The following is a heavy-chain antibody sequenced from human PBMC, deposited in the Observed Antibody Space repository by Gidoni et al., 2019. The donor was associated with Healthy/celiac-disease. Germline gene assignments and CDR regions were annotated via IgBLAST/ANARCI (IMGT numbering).Heavy chain of an antibody. Sequence: QVQLVESGGGVVQPGRSLRLSCAASGFTFSSYAMHWVRQAPGKGLEWVAVISYDGSNKYYAYSVKGLFTISRDHSKNTLYLQLNSLRAEDTAVYYCARGGEAYFYDSSGYYYNYWGQGTLVTVSS. CDR2: ISYDGSNK. D-gene: IGHD3-22*01. J-gene: IGHJ4*02. CDR1: GFTFSSYA. CDR3: ARGGEAYFYDSSGYYYNY. V-gene: IGHV3-30-3*01.